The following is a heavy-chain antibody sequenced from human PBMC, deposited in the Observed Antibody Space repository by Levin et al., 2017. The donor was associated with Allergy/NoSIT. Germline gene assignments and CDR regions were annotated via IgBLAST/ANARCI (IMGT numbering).Heavy chain of an antibody. CDR2: IYYSGST. CDR1: GGSISSGDYY. CDR3: ARASDILTGYFAIDI. Sequence: SQTLSLTCTVSGGSISSGDYYWSCIRQPPGKGLEWIGDIYYSGSTHYNPSLKSRVTISVDTSKNQFSLKLSSVTAGDKGAKYCARASDILTGYFAIDIWGQGTMVTVSS. V-gene: IGHV4-30-4*01. D-gene: IGHD3-9*01. J-gene: IGHJ3*02.